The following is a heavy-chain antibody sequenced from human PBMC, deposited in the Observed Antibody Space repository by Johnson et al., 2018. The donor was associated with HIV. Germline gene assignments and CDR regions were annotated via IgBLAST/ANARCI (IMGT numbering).Heavy chain of an antibody. Sequence: QEQLVESGGGLVQPGRSLRLSCAASGFTFSSYGMHWVRQAPGKGLEWVAVISYDGSNKYYADSVKGQFTISRDNSKNTLYPQMNSRSAEDTAVYYCANGRAWELLSELEREYTEFEEWGQGTMVSVSS. D-gene: IGHD1-26*01. V-gene: IGHV3-30*18. CDR3: ANGRAWELLSELEREYTEFEE. CDR2: ISYDGSNK. J-gene: IGHJ3*01. CDR1: GFTFSSYG.